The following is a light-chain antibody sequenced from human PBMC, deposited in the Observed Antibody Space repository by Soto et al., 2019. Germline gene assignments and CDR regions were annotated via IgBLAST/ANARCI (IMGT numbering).Light chain of an antibody. CDR3: RQRQNWPPLT. Sequence: EIVLTQSPATVSLSPGERATLSCRASQSVGSSLAWYQQKLGQAPRLLIYDASNRATGIPARFSGSGSGTDFTLTISSVQPEDVAVYYCRQRQNWPPLTFGGG. CDR1: QSVGSS. V-gene: IGKV3-11*01. J-gene: IGKJ4*01. CDR2: DAS.